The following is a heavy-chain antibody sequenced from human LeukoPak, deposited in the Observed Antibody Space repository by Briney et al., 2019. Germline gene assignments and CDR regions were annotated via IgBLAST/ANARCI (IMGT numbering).Heavy chain of an antibody. CDR3: TTDNYSGGWYGGFDS. D-gene: IGHD6-19*01. J-gene: IGHJ4*02. Sequence: GGSLRLSCAASGFSVINAWMSWVRQAPGKGLEWVGRIKSNSVGGATDFAAPVKGRFTMSRDDSKNTLYLQMNSLKSEDTAVYYCTTDNYSGGWYGGFDSWGQGTLVTVSS. CDR1: GFSVINAW. V-gene: IGHV3-15*01. CDR2: IKSNSVGGAT.